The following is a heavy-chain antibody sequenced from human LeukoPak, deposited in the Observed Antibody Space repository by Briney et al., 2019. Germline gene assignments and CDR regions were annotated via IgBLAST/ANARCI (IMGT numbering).Heavy chain of an antibody. CDR3: TSGDPKYYYDSSGYYVY. V-gene: IGHV3-73*01. D-gene: IGHD3-22*01. J-gene: IGHJ4*02. CDR1: GFTFSGSA. Sequence: AGGSLRLSCAASGFTFSGSAMHWVRQASGKGREWVGRIRSKANSYATAYAASVKGRFTISRDASKNTAYLQMNSLKTEDTAVYYCTSGDPKYYYDSSGYYVYWGQGTLVTVSS. CDR2: IRSKANSYAT.